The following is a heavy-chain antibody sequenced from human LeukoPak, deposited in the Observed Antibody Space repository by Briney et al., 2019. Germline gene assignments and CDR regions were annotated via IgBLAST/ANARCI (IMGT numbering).Heavy chain of an antibody. Sequence: EASVKVSCKASGYTFTGYYMHWVRQAPGQGLEWMGWISAYNGNTNYAQKLQGRVTMTTDTSTSTAYMELRSLRSDDTAVYYCARDEYSSGYPRMDYWGQGTLVTVSS. D-gene: IGHD3-22*01. CDR2: ISAYNGNT. J-gene: IGHJ4*02. CDR1: GYTFTGYY. V-gene: IGHV1-18*04. CDR3: ARDEYSSGYPRMDY.